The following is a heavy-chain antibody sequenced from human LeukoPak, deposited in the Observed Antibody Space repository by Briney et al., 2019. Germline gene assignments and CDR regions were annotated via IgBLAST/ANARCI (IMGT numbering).Heavy chain of an antibody. CDR1: GDFMNSSNW. CDR3: ARGIYSYGLTLFDY. V-gene: IGHV4-4*02. Sequence: SDTLSLTCTVSGDFMNSSNWRSRVRPTPGKGLEWIGEIYHSWSTNYKPSVRTSVTISVDKSKNQFSLKLSSVTAADTAVYYCARGIYSYGLTLFDYWGQGTLVTVSS. CDR2: IYHSWST. J-gene: IGHJ4*02. D-gene: IGHD5-18*01.